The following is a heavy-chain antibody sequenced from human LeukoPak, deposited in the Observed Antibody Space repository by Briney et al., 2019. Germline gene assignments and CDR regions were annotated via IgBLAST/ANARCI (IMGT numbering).Heavy chain of an antibody. V-gene: IGHV3-23*01. Sequence: GRSLRLSCAASGFTFASYAMNWVRQAPGKGLEWVSAISGSSDNTYYAGSVKGRFTISRDNSKNTLYLQMNGLRAEDAAVYYCAKLTGSNCYLPVDYWGQGALVTVSS. CDR2: ISGSSDNT. CDR3: AKLTGSNCYLPVDY. D-gene: IGHD2-21*02. J-gene: IGHJ4*02. CDR1: GFTFASYA.